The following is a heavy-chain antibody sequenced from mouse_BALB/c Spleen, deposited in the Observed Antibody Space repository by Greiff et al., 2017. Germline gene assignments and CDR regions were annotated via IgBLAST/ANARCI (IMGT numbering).Heavy chain of an antibody. V-gene: IGHV1S135*01. CDR1: GYSFTAYN. J-gene: IGHJ3*01. Sequence: VQLKESGPELVKPGPSVKVSCKASGYSFTAYNMYWVKQSHGKSLEWIGYIDPYNGGTSYNQKYKGKATLTVDKSSSTAFMILNSLTSEDSADYCCGNYYYDSFAYWGQGTLVTVSA. CDR3: GNYYYDSFAY. CDR2: IDPYNGGT. D-gene: IGHD2-4*01.